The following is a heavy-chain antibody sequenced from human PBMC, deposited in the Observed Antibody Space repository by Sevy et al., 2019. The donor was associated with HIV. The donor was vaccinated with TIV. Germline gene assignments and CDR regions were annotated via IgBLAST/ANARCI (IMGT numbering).Heavy chain of an antibody. Sequence: GGSLRLSCAASGFTFSSYWMHWVRQAPGKGLVWVSRINSDGSSTSYGDSVKGRFTISRDNAKNTLYLQMNSLRAEDTAVYYCARDGYCSGGSCYSPLLYYYYYYMDVWGKGTTVTVSS. CDR2: INSDGSST. J-gene: IGHJ6*03. CDR1: GFTFSSYW. V-gene: IGHV3-74*01. D-gene: IGHD2-15*01. CDR3: ARDGYCSGGSCYSPLLYYYYYYMDV.